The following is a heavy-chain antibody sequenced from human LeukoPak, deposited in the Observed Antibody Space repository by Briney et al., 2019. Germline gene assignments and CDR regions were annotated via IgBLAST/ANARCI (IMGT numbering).Heavy chain of an antibody. J-gene: IGHJ3*02. CDR3: ARECVSDCSQAFDI. Sequence: GRSLRLFCAASGFSFSNSWMSSARQAAGKGLESLADIKQDGTQKYYVDSVEGRFNISRDNAKNSLYLQMNSLRVEDTAVYYCARECVSDCSQAFDIWGQGTMVTVSS. V-gene: IGHV3-7*05. CDR2: IKQDGTQK. D-gene: IGHD2-21*02. CDR1: GFSFSNSW.